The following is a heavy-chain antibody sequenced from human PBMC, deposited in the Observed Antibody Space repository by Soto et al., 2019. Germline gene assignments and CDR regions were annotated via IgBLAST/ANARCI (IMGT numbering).Heavy chain of an antibody. CDR3: ARGTVLRYFDWFRGDDAFDI. V-gene: IGHV1-46*01. CDR2: INPSGGST. Sequence: QVQLVQSGAEVKKPGASVKVSCKASGYTFTSYYMHWVRQAPGQGLEWMGIINPSGGSTSYAQKFQGRVTMTRDTSTSTVYMELSSLRSEDTAVYYCARGTVLRYFDWFRGDDAFDIWGQGTMVTVSS. CDR1: GYTFTSYY. J-gene: IGHJ3*02. D-gene: IGHD3-9*01.